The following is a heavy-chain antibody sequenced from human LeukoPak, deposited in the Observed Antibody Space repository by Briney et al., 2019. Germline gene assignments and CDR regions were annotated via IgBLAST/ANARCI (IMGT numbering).Heavy chain of an antibody. Sequence: GGSLRLSCAASGFTFSSYSMNWVRQAPGKGLECVSYISSSSSTIYYADSVKGRFTISRDNAKNSLYLQMSSLRDEDTAVYYCARDYSYALDIWGQGTLVTVSS. D-gene: IGHD2-21*01. CDR2: ISSSSSTI. V-gene: IGHV3-48*02. CDR3: ARDYSYALDI. J-gene: IGHJ3*02. CDR1: GFTFSSYS.